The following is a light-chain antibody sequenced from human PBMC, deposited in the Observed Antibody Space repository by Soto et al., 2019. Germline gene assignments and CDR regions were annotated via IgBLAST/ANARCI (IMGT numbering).Light chain of an antibody. CDR3: SSYISDNRSYV. CDR2: DVT. J-gene: IGLJ1*01. V-gene: IGLV2-11*01. Sequence: QSALTQPRSVSGAPGQSVTISCTGTSSDVGTYNYVSWYQQHPGRAPKLIIYDVTKRPSGVPDRFSGSKSGNTASLTISGLQADDEAHYSCSSYISDNRSYVFGTGTKVTVL. CDR1: SSDVGTYNY.